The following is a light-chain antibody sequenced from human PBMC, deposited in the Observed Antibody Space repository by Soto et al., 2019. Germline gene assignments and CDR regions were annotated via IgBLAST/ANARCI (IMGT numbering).Light chain of an antibody. CDR2: GAS. CDR1: QSFSSSY. CDR3: QHYGSALFT. J-gene: IGKJ3*01. Sequence: EIVLTQSPGTLSLSPGERATLSCRASQSFSSSYLAWYQQKPGQAPRLLIYGASSRATGITDRFSGSGSGTDVTLTIRSLEPEDFAVYYCQHYGSALFTCGPGTKVDVK. V-gene: IGKV3-20*01.